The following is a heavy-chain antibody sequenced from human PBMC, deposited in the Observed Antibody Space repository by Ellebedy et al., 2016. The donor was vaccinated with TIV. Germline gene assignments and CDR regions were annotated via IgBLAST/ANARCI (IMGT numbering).Heavy chain of an antibody. D-gene: IGHD6-19*01. CDR1: GGSISSYY. CDR3: ARTTAVAGTYYYGMDV. CDR2: IYYSGST. Sequence: SETLSLTCTVSGGSISSYYWSWIRQPPGKGLEWIGYIYYSGSTSYNPSLKSRVTISVDTSKNQFSLKLSSVTAADTAVYYCARTTAVAGTYYYGMDVWGQGTTVTVSS. V-gene: IGHV4-59*01. J-gene: IGHJ6*02.